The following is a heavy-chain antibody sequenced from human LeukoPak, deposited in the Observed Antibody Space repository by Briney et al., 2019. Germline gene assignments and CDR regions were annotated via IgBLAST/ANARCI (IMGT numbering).Heavy chain of an antibody. Sequence: ASVKVSCKASGGTFGSYAISWVRQAPGQGLEWMGRIIPILGIANYAQKFQGRVTITADKSTSTAYMELSSLRSEDTAVYYCARGSLVLNEGVGVPYAFDIWGQGTMVTVSS. V-gene: IGHV1-69*04. D-gene: IGHD1-26*01. CDR2: IIPILGIA. CDR1: GGTFGSYA. J-gene: IGHJ3*02. CDR3: ARGSLVLNEGVGVPYAFDI.